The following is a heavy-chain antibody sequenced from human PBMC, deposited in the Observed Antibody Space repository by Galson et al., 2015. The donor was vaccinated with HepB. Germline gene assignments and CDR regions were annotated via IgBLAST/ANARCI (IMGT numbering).Heavy chain of an antibody. D-gene: IGHD6-13*01. V-gene: IGHV3-23*01. CDR1: GFTFSNYA. CDR2: IYDVGTT. CDR3: AKVPAAADTRFLEY. Sequence: SLRLSCATTGFTFSNYAMNWVRQAPGKGLEWVSNIYDVGTTSYADSVKGRFTISRDNSKNTLYLRMTSLRVEDTAVYYCAKVPAAADTRFLEYWGPGTLVTVSS. J-gene: IGHJ4*02.